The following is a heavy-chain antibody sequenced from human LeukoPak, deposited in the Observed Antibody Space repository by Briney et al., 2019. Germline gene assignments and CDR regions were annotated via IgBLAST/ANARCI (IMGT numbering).Heavy chain of an antibody. V-gene: IGHV1-69*05. CDR1: GGTFSSYA. D-gene: IGHD6-13*01. J-gene: IGHJ5*02. CDR3: ARTESAIAAAEHNWFDP. CDR2: IIPIFGTA. Sequence: SVKVSCKASGGTFSSYAISWVRQAPGQGLEWMGGIIPIFGTANYAQKFQGRGTITTDESTSTAYMELSSLRSEDTAVYYCARTESAIAAAEHNWFDPWGQGTLVTVSS.